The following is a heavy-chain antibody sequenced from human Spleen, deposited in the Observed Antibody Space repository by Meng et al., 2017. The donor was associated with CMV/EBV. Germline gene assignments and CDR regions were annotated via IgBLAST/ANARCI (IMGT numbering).Heavy chain of an antibody. CDR1: GYSFTSYW. J-gene: IGHJ5*02. CDR3: ARSYYDFWSGFDP. CDR2: IYPGDSDT. D-gene: IGHD3-3*01. V-gene: IGHV5-51*01. Sequence: GSGYSFTSYWIGWVRQMPGKGLEWMGIIYPGDSDTRYSPSFQGQVTISADKSISTAYLQWSSLKASDTAMYYCARSYYDFWSGFDPWGQGTLVTVSS.